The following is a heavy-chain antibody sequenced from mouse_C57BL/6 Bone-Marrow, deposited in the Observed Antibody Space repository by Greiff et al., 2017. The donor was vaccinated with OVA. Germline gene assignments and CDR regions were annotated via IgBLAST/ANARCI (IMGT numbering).Heavy chain of an antibody. CDR1: GFSLSTFGMG. CDR2: HWWGDDK. V-gene: IGHV8-8*01. CDR3: ARYSNCLFAY. D-gene: IGHD2-5*01. J-gene: IGHJ3*01. Sequence: QVTLKVCGPGILQPSQTLSLTCSFSGFSLSTFGMGVGWIRQPSGKGLEWLAHHWWGDDKYSNPALKSRLTISKETTKNQVFLKIANVDTADTATYYWARYSNCLFAYWGQGTLVTVSA.